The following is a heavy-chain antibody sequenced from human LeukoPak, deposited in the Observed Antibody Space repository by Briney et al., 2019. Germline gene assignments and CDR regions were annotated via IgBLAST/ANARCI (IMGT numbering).Heavy chain of an antibody. Sequence: GGSLRLSCAASGFTFSSYWMSWVRQVSGKGLEWEANIKPDGSEEYYVDSVKGRFTISRDNAEKSLYLQMNSLRVEDTAVYYCTLVTRATAAVDYWGQGTLVTVSS. D-gene: IGHD6-13*01. V-gene: IGHV3-7*01. CDR1: GFTFSSYW. J-gene: IGHJ4*02. CDR2: IKPDGSEE. CDR3: TLVTRATAAVDY.